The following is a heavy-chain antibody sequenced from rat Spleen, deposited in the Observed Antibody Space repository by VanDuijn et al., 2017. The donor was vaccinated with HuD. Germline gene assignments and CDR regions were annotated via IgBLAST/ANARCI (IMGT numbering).Heavy chain of an antibody. D-gene: IGHD1-4*01. CDR2: IRFDGSST. CDR3: TRPGSDWAFAY. CDR1: GFTFSSYW. Sequence: EVQLVETGGGLVQPGRSLKLSCVASGFTFSSYWMYWIRQAPTKGLEWVATIRFDGSSTYYRDSVKGRFTISRDNAESTLYLQMNSLRSEDTATYYCTRPGSDWAFAYWGQGTLVTVSS. J-gene: IGHJ3*01. V-gene: IGHV5-29*01.